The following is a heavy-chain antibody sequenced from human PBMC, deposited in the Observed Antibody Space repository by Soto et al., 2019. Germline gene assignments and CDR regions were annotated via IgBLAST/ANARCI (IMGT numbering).Heavy chain of an antibody. Sequence: SETLSLTCAVSGYSISSGYYWGWIRQPPGKGLEWIGSIYHSGSTYYNPSLKSRVTISVDTSKNQFSLKLSSVTAADTAVYYCARDLRADSAARRTLTVFYYGMDVWGQGTTVT. V-gene: IGHV4-38-2*02. CDR3: ARDLRADSAARRTLTVFYYGMDV. J-gene: IGHJ6*02. D-gene: IGHD6-6*01. CDR2: IYHSGST. CDR1: GYSISSGYY.